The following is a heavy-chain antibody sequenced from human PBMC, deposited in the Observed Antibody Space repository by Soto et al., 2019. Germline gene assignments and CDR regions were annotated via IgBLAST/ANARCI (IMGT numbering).Heavy chain of an antibody. Sequence: QITLKESGPTLVKPTQTLTLTCTFSGFSLSTSGVGVGWIRQPPGKALEWLALIYWDDDKRYSPSLKSRLTITKDTSKHQVVLTMTNMDPVDTATYYCAAAGPGVDWFDPWGQGTLVTVSS. V-gene: IGHV2-5*02. CDR3: AAAGPGVDWFDP. CDR1: GFSLSTSGVG. CDR2: IYWDDDK. J-gene: IGHJ5*02. D-gene: IGHD6-13*01.